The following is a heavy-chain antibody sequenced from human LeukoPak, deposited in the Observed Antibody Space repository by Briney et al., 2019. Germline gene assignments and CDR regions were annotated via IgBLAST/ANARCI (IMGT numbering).Heavy chain of an antibody. V-gene: IGHV1-2*02. Sequence: GASVKVSCKASGYTFSGYYMQWVRQAPGQGLEWMGWINPNSGGTNYAQKFQGRVTMTRDTSISTAYMELSRLRSDDTAVYYCARERSIAAAGTNRGPFDYWGQGTLVTVSS. J-gene: IGHJ4*02. D-gene: IGHD6-13*01. CDR1: GYTFSGYY. CDR2: INPNSGGT. CDR3: ARERSIAAAGTNRGPFDY.